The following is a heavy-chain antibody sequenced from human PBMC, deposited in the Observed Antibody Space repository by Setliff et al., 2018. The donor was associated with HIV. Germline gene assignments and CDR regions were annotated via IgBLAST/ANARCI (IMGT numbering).Heavy chain of an antibody. Sequence: ASVKVSCKASGYIFTGYYIHWVRQAPGQGLEWMGRFNPNNGDTNSAQKFQGRVTMTRDTSISTAYMELSRLRSDDTAVYYCARDRWVWGGSDSGYYYYFMDVWGKGTTVTVSS. CDR1: GYIFTGYY. D-gene: IGHD6-19*01. CDR2: FNPNNGDT. J-gene: IGHJ6*03. CDR3: ARDRWVWGGSDSGYYYYFMDV. V-gene: IGHV1-2*06.